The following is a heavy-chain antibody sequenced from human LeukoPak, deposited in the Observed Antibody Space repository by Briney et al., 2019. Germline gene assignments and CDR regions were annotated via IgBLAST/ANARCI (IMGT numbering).Heavy chain of an antibody. CDR1: GASISTYH. Sequence: SETLSLTCIVSGASISTYHWSWIRRSAEKGLEWIGRAHSDGTTNYNPSIKSRVTMSIDTSKNQLSLKLTSVTAADAAVYYCARDGLYTYGYSSFDYWGQGTLVTVSS. V-gene: IGHV4-4*07. CDR3: ARDGLYTYGYSSFDY. CDR2: AHSDGTT. J-gene: IGHJ4*02. D-gene: IGHD5-18*01.